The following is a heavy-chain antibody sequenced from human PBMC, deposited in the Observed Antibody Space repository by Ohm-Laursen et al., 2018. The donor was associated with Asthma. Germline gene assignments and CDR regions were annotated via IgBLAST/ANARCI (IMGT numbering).Heavy chain of an antibody. Sequence: ASVKVSCKASGYTFTSYAMHWVRQAPGQRLEWMGWINAGNGNTKYSQKFQGRVTITRDTSASTAYMELSSLRSEDTAVYYCARGRCSGGSCVFDYWGQGTLVTVSS. CDR1: GYTFTSYA. J-gene: IGHJ4*02. D-gene: IGHD2-15*01. CDR3: ARGRCSGGSCVFDY. V-gene: IGHV1-3*01. CDR2: INAGNGNT.